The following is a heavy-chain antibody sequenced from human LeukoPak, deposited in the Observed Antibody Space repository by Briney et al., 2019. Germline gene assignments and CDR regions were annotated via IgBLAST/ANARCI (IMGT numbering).Heavy chain of an antibody. CDR2: IYYTGNT. J-gene: IGHJ3*02. Sequence: SETLSLTCTVSGGSISGYYWSWIRQPPGKGLEWIGYIYYTGNTNYNPSLKSRVTISVDTSENQFSLHLNSVTAADTAVYYCASHTTTNKRSAFAIWGQGTMVTVSS. CDR3: ASHTTTNKRSAFAI. V-gene: IGHV4-59*01. CDR1: GGSISGYY. D-gene: IGHD2/OR15-2a*01.